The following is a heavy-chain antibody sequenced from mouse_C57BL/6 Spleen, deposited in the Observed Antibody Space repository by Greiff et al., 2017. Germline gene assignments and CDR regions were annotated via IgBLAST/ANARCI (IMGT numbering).Heavy chain of an antibody. J-gene: IGHJ2*01. CDR3: ARRGEFTYYFDY. D-gene: IGHD1-1*01. Sequence: VKLVESGAELVKPGASVKMSCKASGYTFTTYPIEWMKQNHGKSLEWIGNFHPYNDDTKYNEKFKGKATLTVEKSSSTVYLELSRLTSDDSAVYYCARRGEFTYYFDYWGQGTTLTVSS. CDR2: FHPYNDDT. V-gene: IGHV1-47*01. CDR1: GYTFTTYP.